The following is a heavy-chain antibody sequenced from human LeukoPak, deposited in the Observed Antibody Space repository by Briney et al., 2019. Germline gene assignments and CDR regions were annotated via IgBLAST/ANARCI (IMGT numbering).Heavy chain of an antibody. J-gene: IGHJ4*02. Sequence: ASVKASSKLSGYSTVDHYTHSRLQAPGQRLEWMGWLNVNTGGTDYAQKFQGRVTMTRDTSISTAYMELSRLKSDDTAVYYCARDRACGNWVYWGLGTLVTVSS. CDR2: LNVNTGGT. CDR3: ARDRACGNWVY. D-gene: IGHD4-23*01. CDR1: GYSTVDHY. V-gene: IGHV1-2*02.